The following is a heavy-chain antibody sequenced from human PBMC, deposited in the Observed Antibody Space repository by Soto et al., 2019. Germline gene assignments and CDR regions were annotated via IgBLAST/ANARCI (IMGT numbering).Heavy chain of an antibody. CDR1: GGSISSSYW. Sequence: QVQLQDSGPGLVKPSGTLSLTCAVSGGSISSSYWWSWVRQPQGKGLEWIGAIYYNGSTNYNPSHKRRVTITVDKSRCQSSLKLSSVTPAETAVYYCAGGWLVLPRWGQGTLVTVSS. V-gene: IGHV4-4*02. D-gene: IGHD6-19*01. CDR3: AGGWLVLPR. CDR2: IYYNGST. J-gene: IGHJ4*02.